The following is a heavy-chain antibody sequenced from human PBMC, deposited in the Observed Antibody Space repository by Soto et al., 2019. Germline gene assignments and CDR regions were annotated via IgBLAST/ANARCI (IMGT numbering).Heavy chain of an antibody. V-gene: IGHV3-15*07. Sequence: EVQLVDSGGGLVKPGGPLRLPGEASGFSFKNAWMNWVRQAPGKGREWAARIKTKSEGETTDYAAPVKGRFTISRDDSQNTLYLQMNSLKTEDTAVYYCSTGRQYINSWYEGYWGQGTLVTVSS. CDR3: STGRQYINSWYEGY. J-gene: IGHJ4*02. CDR1: GFSFKNAW. CDR2: IKTKSEGETT. D-gene: IGHD6-13*01.